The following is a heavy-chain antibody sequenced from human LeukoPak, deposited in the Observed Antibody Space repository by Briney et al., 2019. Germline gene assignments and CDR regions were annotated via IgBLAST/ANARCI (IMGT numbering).Heavy chain of an antibody. Sequence: ASVKVSCKASGYTFTSYYMHWVRQAPGQGLEWMGIINPSGGSTSYAQKFQGRVTMTRDTSTSTVYMELSSLRSEDTAVYYCARDRGRFLEWLLPTGFDYWGQGTLVTVSS. CDR3: ARDRGRFLEWLLPTGFDY. D-gene: IGHD3-3*01. CDR2: INPSGGST. J-gene: IGHJ4*02. V-gene: IGHV1-46*01. CDR1: GYTFTSYY.